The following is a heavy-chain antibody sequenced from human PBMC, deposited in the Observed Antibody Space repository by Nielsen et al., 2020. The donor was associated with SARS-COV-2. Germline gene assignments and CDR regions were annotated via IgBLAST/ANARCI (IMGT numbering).Heavy chain of an antibody. V-gene: IGHV1-18*01. CDR2: ISAYNGNT. CDR1: GYTFTSYG. J-gene: IGHJ4*02. CDR3: ATVISAGLDY. Sequence: ASVKVSCKASGYTFTSYGISWVRQAPGQGLEWMGWISAYNGNTNYAQKLQGRVTMTEDTSTDTAYMELSSLRSEDTAVYYCATVISAGLDYWGQGTLVTVSS. D-gene: IGHD3-10*01.